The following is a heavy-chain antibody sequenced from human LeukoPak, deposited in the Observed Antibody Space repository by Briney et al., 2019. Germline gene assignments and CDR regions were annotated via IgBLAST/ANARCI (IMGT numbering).Heavy chain of an antibody. CDR1: GFTFSSYW. J-gene: IGHJ4*02. V-gene: IGHV3-7*03. CDR2: IKQDGSEK. CDR3: AKRYDSSGPYYFDY. Sequence: GGSLRLSCAASGFTFSSYWMSWVRQAPGKGLEWVANIKQDGSEKYYVDSVKGRFTISRDNSKNTLYLQMNSLRAEDTAVYYCAKRYDSSGPYYFDYWGQGTLVTVSS. D-gene: IGHD3-22*01.